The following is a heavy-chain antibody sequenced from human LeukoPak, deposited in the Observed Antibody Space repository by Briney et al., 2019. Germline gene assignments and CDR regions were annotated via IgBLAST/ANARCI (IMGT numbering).Heavy chain of an antibody. CDR1: GYTFTGYY. V-gene: IGHV1-2*02. Sequence: ASVKVSCKASGYTFTGYYMHWVRQAPGQGLEWMGWINPNSGGTNYAQNLQGRVTMTTDTSTSTAYMELRSLRSDDTAVYYCARVQIVVVTGSYYPDAFDIWGQGTMVTVSS. J-gene: IGHJ3*02. D-gene: IGHD2-21*02. CDR3: ARVQIVVVTGSYYPDAFDI. CDR2: INPNSGGT.